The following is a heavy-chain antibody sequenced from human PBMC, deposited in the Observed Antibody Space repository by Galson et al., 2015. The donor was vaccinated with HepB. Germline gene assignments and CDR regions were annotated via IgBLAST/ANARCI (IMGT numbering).Heavy chain of an antibody. J-gene: IGHJ4*02. CDR2: ISYSGNT. CDR3: AGRRDAYNSRSLTEDY. D-gene: IGHD5-24*01. Sequence: TLSLTCTVSGGSISSPSYYWGWIRQPPGRGLEWIGSISYSGNTYHNPSLKSRVTISVDTSKNQFSLKLTSVTAADTAVYYCAGRRDAYNSRSLTEDYWGQGTLVTVSS. CDR1: GGSISSPSYY. V-gene: IGHV4-39*01.